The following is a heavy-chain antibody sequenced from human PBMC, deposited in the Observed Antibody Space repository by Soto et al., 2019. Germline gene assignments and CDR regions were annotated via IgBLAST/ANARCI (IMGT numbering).Heavy chain of an antibody. D-gene: IGHD6-19*01. CDR2: ISYDGSNK. V-gene: IGHV3-30-3*01. CDR1: GFTFDTFA. J-gene: IGHJ6*02. Sequence: GGSLRLSCAGSGFTFDTFAMHWVRQAPGKGLEWVAVISYDGSNKYYADSVKGRFTISRDNSKNTLYLQMNSLRAEDTAVYYCARDLDSSGWYNDGYYYYYYGMDVWGQGTTVTVSS. CDR3: ARDLDSSGWYNDGYYYYYYGMDV.